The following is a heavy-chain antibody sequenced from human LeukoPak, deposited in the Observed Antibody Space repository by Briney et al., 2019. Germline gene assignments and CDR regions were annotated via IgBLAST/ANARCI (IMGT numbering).Heavy chain of an antibody. D-gene: IGHD5-18*01. CDR1: GFTFSDSW. V-gene: IGHV3-7*03. CDR3: GKTTVGYSSGQKPAWPVDY. J-gene: IGHJ4*02. CDR2: MNQDGSAK. Sequence: GGSLRLSCAASGFTFSDSWMSWVRQAPGKGLEWVANMNQDGSAKGYVDSVKGRFTISRDNSRNTVYLQINSLRAEDTAVYYCGKTTVGYSSGQKPAWPVDYWGQGTLVTVSS.